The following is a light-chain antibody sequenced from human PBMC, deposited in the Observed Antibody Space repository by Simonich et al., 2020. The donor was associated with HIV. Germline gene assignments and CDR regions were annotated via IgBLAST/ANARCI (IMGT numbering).Light chain of an antibody. CDR3: QQYNNLPLT. J-gene: IGKJ4*01. V-gene: IGKV4-1*01. CDR1: QSVLYSSNNKNY. CDR2: WAS. Sequence: DIVLTQSPDSLSVSLGERATINCKSSQSVLYSSNNKNYLAWYQQKPGQPPNLLIYWASTRESGVPDRFSGSGSGTDFTLTISSLQAEDVAVYYCQQYNNLPLTFGGGTKVEIK.